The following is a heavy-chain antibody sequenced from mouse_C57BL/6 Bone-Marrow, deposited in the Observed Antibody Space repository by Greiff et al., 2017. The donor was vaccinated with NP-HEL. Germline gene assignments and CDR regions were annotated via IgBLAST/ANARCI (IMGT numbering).Heavy chain of an antibody. D-gene: IGHD1-1*01. V-gene: IGHV1-82*01. CDR1: GYAFSSSW. CDR3: ARGPYYYGSSDYFDY. J-gene: IGHJ2*01. CDR2: IYPGDGDT. Sequence: QVQLQQSGPELVKPGASVKISCKASGYAFSSSWMNWVKQRPGKGLEWIGRIYPGDGDTNYNWKFKGKATLTADKSSSTAYMQLSSLTSEDSAVYFCARGPYYYGSSDYFDYWGQGTTLTVSS.